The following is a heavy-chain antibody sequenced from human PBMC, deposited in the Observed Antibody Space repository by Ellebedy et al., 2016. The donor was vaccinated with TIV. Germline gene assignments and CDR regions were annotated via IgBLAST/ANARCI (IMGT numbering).Heavy chain of an antibody. CDR2: IWYDGSNI. Sequence: PGGSLTLSCAASGSTFSKYGMHWVRQAPGKGLEWVADIWYDGSNIYYADSVKGRFTISRDNSENTLYLQMNSLRAEDTGVYYCATERRNYYKDMDVWGQGTTVTVSS. CDR1: GSTFSKYG. D-gene: IGHD3-10*01. J-gene: IGHJ6*02. CDR3: ATERRNYYKDMDV. V-gene: IGHV3-33*01.